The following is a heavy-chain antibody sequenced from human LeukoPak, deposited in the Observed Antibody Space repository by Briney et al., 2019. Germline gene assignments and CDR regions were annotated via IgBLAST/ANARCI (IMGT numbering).Heavy chain of an antibody. CDR2: ITPICGTG. CDR3: ARDAAIYDNSAYYYIY. V-gene: IGHV1-69*01. CDR1: GGTFSRYA. Sequence: SVKVSCKASGGTFSRYAISLVRQAPGQGLELMGGITPICGTGKYAQKVQGRVTITAYECTSTAYMELSSPRSEDTAMYYCARDAAIYDNSAYYYIYWGQGTLVTVSS. D-gene: IGHD3-22*01. J-gene: IGHJ4*02.